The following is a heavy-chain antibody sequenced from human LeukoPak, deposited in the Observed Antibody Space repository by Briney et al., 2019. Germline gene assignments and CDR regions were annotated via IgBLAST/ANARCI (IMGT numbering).Heavy chain of an antibody. D-gene: IGHD6-19*01. CDR3: ARAVAGTHWLDP. V-gene: IGHV3-11*04. J-gene: IGHJ5*02. CDR2: ISSSGSTI. Sequence: GGSLRLSCAASGFTFSDYYMSWIRQAPGKGLEWVSYISSSGSTIYYADSVKGRFTISRDNAKNSLYLQMNALRVGDTAVYYCARAVAGTHWLDPWGQGTLVTVSS. CDR1: GFTFSDYY.